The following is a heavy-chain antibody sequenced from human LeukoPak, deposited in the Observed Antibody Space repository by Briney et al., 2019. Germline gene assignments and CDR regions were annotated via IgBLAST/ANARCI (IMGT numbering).Heavy chain of an antibody. J-gene: IGHJ4*02. D-gene: IGHD4-17*01. CDR2: INSDGSST. CDR3: ARSAAGYDYGVNY. Sequence: PGGSLGLSCAASGFTFSSYWMHWVRQAPGKGLVWVSRINSDGSSTSYADSVKGRFTISRDNAKNTLYLQMNSLRAEDTAVYYCARSAAGYDYGVNYWGQGTLVTVSS. CDR1: GFTFSSYW. V-gene: IGHV3-74*01.